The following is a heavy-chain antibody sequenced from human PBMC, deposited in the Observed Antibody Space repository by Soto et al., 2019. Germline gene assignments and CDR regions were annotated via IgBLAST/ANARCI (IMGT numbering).Heavy chain of an antibody. V-gene: IGHV3-7*05. CDR1: EFAFSSYW. CDR2: IRKGGSQR. J-gene: IGHJ3*02. D-gene: IGHD6-25*01. Sequence: EVQLVESGGGLVQPGGSLTLSCAASEFAFSSYWMTWVRQAPGKGLEWVANIRKGGSQRSYLDSVRGRFTISRDNSKNSLYLQMNSLRAEDTALYFCARDVSPGSSGLYFDAFDIWGQGTMVTVSS. CDR3: ARDVSPGSSGLYFDAFDI.